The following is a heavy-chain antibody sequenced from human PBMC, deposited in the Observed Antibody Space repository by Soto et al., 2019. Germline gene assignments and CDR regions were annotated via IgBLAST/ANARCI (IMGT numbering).Heavy chain of an antibody. CDR1: GFTFSSYA. D-gene: IGHD4-17*01. Sequence: QVQLVESGGGVVQPGRSLRLSCAASGFTFSSYAMHWVRQAPGKGLEWVAVISYDGSNKYYADSVKGRFTISRDNSKNTLYLQMNSLRAEDTAVYYCAREGHGDPAGWDYWGQGTLVTVSS. CDR2: ISYDGSNK. CDR3: AREGHGDPAGWDY. V-gene: IGHV3-30-3*01. J-gene: IGHJ4*02.